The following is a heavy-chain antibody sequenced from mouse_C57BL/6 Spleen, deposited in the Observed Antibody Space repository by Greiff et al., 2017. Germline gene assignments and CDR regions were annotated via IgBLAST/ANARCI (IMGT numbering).Heavy chain of an antibody. J-gene: IGHJ4*01. CDR2: IWTGGGT. CDR3: ARKEGAHSMDY. CDR1: GFSLTSYA. Sequence: VQLQQSGPGLVAPSQRLSITCTVSGFSLTSYAISWVRQPQGKGLEWLGRIWTGGGTNDNSALKSRLSNSKDTSKSLVFLKMNSLQTDDTARDYCARKEGAHSMDYWGQGTSVTVSS. D-gene: IGHD3-1*01. V-gene: IGHV2-9-1*01.